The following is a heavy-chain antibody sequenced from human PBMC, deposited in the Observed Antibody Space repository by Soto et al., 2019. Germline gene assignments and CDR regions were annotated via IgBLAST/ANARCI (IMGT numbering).Heavy chain of an antibody. D-gene: IGHD1-1*01. J-gene: IGHJ4*02. CDR2: IYPGDSDT. CDR1: GYSFTSYW. Sequence: GESLKISCKCSGYSFTSYWIGWVRQMPGKGLEWMGIIYPGDSDTRYSPSFQGQVTISADKSISTAYLQWSSLKASDTAMYYCARRRSEFDSTTYFDYWGQGTLVTVSP. CDR3: ARRRSEFDSTTYFDY. V-gene: IGHV5-51*01.